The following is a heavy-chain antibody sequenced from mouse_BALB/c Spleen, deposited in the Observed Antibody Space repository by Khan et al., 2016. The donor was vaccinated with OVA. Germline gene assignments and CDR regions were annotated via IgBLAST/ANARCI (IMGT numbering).Heavy chain of an antibody. CDR2: FNPNNGGP. CDR1: GYTFTEYT. D-gene: IGHD1-2*01. Sequence: VHVKQSGPELVKPGASVRISCKTSGYTFTEYTMHWVKQSHGKSLEGLGVFNPNNGGPSYNQKFKGKATLTVDKSSSTAYMELRSLTSEDSAVYYCTRRDYYAYYWFFDVWGAGTTVTVSS. J-gene: IGHJ1*01. V-gene: IGHV1-18*01. CDR3: TRRDYYAYYWFFDV.